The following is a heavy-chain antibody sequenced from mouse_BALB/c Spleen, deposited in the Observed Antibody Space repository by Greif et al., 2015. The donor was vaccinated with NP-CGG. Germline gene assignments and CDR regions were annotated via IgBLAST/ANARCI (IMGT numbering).Heavy chain of an antibody. CDR2: IWAGGST. J-gene: IGHJ3*01. Sequence: VKAVESGPGMVAPSQSLSITCTVSGFSLTSYGVHWVRQPPGKGLEWLGVIWAGGSTNYNSALMSRLSISKDNSRSQVFLKMNSLQTDDTAMYYCARDNYRYDEGAWFAYWGQGTLVTVSA. CDR3: ARDNYRYDEGAWFAY. V-gene: IGHV2-9*02. CDR1: GFSLTSYG. D-gene: IGHD2-14*01.